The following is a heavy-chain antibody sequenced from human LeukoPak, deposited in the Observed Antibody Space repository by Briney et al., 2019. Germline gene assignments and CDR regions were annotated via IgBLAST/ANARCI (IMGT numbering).Heavy chain of an antibody. CDR1: GFTFRSYS. Sequence: QSVGSLRLSSAASGFTFRSYSMNWVRPAPGKGLEWVSYISSSSSTIYYAYSVKGRFTISRDNAKNSLYLQMNSLRAEDTAVYYCARAVSFDYWGQGTLVTVSS. D-gene: IGHD3-16*01. CDR2: ISSSSSTI. V-gene: IGHV3-48*01. J-gene: IGHJ4*02. CDR3: ARAVSFDY.